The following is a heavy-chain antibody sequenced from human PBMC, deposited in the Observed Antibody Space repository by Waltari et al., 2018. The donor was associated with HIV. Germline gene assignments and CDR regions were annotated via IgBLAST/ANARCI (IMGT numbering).Heavy chain of an antibody. CDR2: IWYVGGQK. CDR3: SRAARAAGKSTCYDCTDG. V-gene: IGHV3-33*01. J-gene: IGHJ6*03. Sequence: QVQLVESGGGVAQPGLSLRPYCVASGFSFSRLAMPWVRQAPGKGLELLAFIWYVGGQKDYAASVKVPVTIPRDNSQNALYLQVDSLRVEDTATYYCSRAARAAGKSTCYDCTDGWGQGPRFTVSS. CDR1: GFSFSRLA. D-gene: IGHD6-13*01.